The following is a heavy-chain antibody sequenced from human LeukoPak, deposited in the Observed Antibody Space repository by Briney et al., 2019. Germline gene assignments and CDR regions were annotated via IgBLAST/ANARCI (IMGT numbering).Heavy chain of an antibody. D-gene: IGHD2-21*01. CDR3: TTGVFPNY. Sequence: GRSLRLSCTASGFTFGDYAMSWVRQAPGKGLEWVGFIRSKAYGGTTEYAASVKGRFTISRDDSKSIAYLQMNSLKTEDTAVYYCTTGVFPNYWGQGTLVTVSS. J-gene: IGHJ4*02. CDR2: IRSKAYGGTT. V-gene: IGHV3-49*04. CDR1: GFTFGDYA.